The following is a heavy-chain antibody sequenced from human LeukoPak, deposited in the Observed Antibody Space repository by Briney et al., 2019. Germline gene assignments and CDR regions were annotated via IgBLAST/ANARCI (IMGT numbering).Heavy chain of an antibody. J-gene: IGHJ4*02. Sequence: GASVKVSHMPSVYTFPRYVINWVGQAAGQEVEGVGWMNPSIGNTGYEQKFQRRVTMTRNTSISTAYMELSSLRSDDTAVYYCARKAPTDYYDSSGLDYWGQGTLVTVSS. CDR3: ARKAPTDYYDSSGLDY. D-gene: IGHD3-22*01. CDR2: MNPSIGNT. V-gene: IGHV1-8*01. CDR1: VYTFPRYV.